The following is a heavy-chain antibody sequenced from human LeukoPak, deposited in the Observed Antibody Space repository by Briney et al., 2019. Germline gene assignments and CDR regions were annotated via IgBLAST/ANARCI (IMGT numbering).Heavy chain of an antibody. J-gene: IGHJ3*02. CDR2: ISSSSSYI. CDR1: GFTFSTYS. V-gene: IGHV3-21*04. CDR3: VKTLTIFGVDDAFDI. D-gene: IGHD3-3*01. Sequence: GGSLRLSCAASGFTFSTYSMNWVRQAPGKGLEWVSSISSSSSYIYYADSVKGRFTISRDNSKNTLYLQMNSLRAEDTAVYYCVKTLTIFGVDDAFDIWGQGTMVTVSS.